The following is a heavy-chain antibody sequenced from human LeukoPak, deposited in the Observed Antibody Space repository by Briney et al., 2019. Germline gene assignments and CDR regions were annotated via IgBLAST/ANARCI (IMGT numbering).Heavy chain of an antibody. CDR3: AREKRVAGSRGGFDP. CDR1: GYTFTGYY. D-gene: IGHD6-19*01. J-gene: IGHJ5*02. Sequence: VASVKVSCKASGYTFTGYYMHWVRQAPGQGLEWMGWINPNSGGTNFAQKFRGRVTMTRDTSISTAYMELSRLRSDDTAVYYCAREKRVAGSRGGFDPWGQGTLVTVSS. CDR2: INPNSGGT. V-gene: IGHV1-2*02.